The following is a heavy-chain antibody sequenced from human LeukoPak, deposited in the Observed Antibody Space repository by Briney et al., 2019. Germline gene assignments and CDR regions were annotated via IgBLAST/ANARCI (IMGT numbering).Heavy chain of an antibody. V-gene: IGHV1-2*02. CDR2: INPNSGGT. CDR3: ARDLSAGALGAFDI. J-gene: IGHJ3*02. CDR1: GYIFTAYY. Sequence: ASVKVSCKASGYIFTAYYIHWLRQAPGQGLEWMGWINPNSGGTSFALNFQGRVTLTRDTSISTVYMELSRLRSDDTAVYYCARDLSAGALGAFDIWGQGTMVTVSS. D-gene: IGHD3-3*01.